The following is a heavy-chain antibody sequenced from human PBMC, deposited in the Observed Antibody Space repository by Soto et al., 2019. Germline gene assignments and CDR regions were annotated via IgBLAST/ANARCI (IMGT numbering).Heavy chain of an antibody. J-gene: IGHJ5*02. CDR2: INPSGGST. CDR1: GYTFTSYY. V-gene: IGHV1-46*01. Sequence: QVQLVQSGAEVKKPGASVKVSCKASGYTFTSYYMHWVRQAPGQGLEWMGIINPSGGSTSYAQKFQGRVTMTRDTSTSTVYMELSSLRSEDTAVYYCARGGPPVYRSSRFDPWGQGTLVTVSS. D-gene: IGHD6-13*01. CDR3: ARGGPPVYRSSRFDP.